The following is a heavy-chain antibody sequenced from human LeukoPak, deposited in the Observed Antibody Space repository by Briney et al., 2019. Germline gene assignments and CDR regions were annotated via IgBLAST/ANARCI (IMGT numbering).Heavy chain of an antibody. CDR3: ARRPSLLPAYFQH. J-gene: IGHJ1*01. CDR1: GGSFSGYY. Sequence: SETLSLTCAVYGGSFSGYYWSWIRQPPGKGLEWIGEINHSGSTNYNPSLKSRVTISVDTPKNQFSLKLSSVTAADTAVYYCARRPSLLPAYFQHWGQGTLVTVSS. CDR2: INHSGST. D-gene: IGHD2-21*01. V-gene: IGHV4-34*01.